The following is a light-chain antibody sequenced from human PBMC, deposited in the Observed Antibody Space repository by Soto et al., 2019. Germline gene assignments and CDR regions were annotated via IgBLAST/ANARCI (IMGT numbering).Light chain of an antibody. V-gene: IGKV3-20*01. CDR2: GAS. CDR1: QSVGNNY. J-gene: IGKJ5*01. CDR3: QQYASWPST. Sequence: ETVLTQSPGTLSLSPGERAALSCRASQSVGNNYLAWYRQKPGQAPRLLIYGASRRATGISDRFSGSGSGTDFTLTITRLEPEDFAVFYCQQYASWPSTCGQGTRLELK.